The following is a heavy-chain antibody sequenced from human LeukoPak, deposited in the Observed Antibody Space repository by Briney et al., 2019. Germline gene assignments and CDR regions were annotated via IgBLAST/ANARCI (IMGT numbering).Heavy chain of an antibody. CDR1: GFTFSSYS. J-gene: IGHJ4*02. D-gene: IGHD3-16*02. CDR3: ASCRANYVWGSYRYLNPLDY. Sequence: PGGSLRPSCAASGFTFSSYSMNWVRQAPGKGLEWVSSISSSSSYIYYADSVKGRFTISRDNAKNSLYLQMNSLRAEDTAVYYCASCRANYVWGSYRYLNPLDYWGQGTLVTVSS. V-gene: IGHV3-21*01. CDR2: ISSSSSYI.